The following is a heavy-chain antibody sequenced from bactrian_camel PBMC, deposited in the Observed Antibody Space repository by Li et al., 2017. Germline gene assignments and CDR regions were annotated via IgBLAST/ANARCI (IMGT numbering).Heavy chain of an antibody. V-gene: IGHV3S57*01. CDR2: IHPSGRT. CDR1: GSTFNTC. J-gene: IGHJ4*01. Sequence: HVQLVESGGGSVQDGGSLRLSCVVSGSTFNTCMAWFRQAPGKEREGVAGIHPSGRTSYAASVQGRFTISKDNGGKTLLLQMNDLQPEDTAMYYCATDFNDGRLDYDGACVNVGVLGQGTQVTVS. D-gene: IGHD4*01.